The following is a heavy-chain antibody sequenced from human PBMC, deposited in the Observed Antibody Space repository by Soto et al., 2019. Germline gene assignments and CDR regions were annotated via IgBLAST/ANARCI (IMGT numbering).Heavy chain of an antibody. J-gene: IGHJ3*02. V-gene: IGHV1-69*13. CDR2: IIPIFGTA. CDR3: ATKTSMVRGVIITFGAFDI. D-gene: IGHD3-10*01. CDR1: GGTFSSYA. Sequence: GASVKVSCKASGGTFSSYAISWARQAPGQGLEWMGGIIPIFGTANYAQKFQGRVTITADESTSTAYMELSSLRSEDTAVYYCATKTSMVRGVIITFGAFDIWGQGTMVTVSS.